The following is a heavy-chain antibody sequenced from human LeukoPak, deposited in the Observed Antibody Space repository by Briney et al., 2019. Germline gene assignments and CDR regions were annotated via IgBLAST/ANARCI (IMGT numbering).Heavy chain of an antibody. J-gene: IGHJ4*02. CDR2: ISGSGGST. Sequence: GGSLRLSCAASGFTFSSYGMSWVRQAPGKGLEWVSAISGSGGSTYYADSVKGRFTISRDNSKNTLYLQMNSLRAEDTAVYYCAKDRNYYGSGSYPLFDYWGQGTLVTVSS. CDR1: GFTFSSYG. D-gene: IGHD3-10*01. V-gene: IGHV3-23*01. CDR3: AKDRNYYGSGSYPLFDY.